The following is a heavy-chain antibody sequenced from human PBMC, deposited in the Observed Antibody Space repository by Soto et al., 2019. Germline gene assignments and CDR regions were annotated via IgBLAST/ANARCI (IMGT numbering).Heavy chain of an antibody. J-gene: IGHJ3*02. CDR2: INHSGST. Sequence: PSETLSLTCAVYGGSFSGYYWSWIRQPPKKRLERIGEINHSGSTNYNPSLKSRVTISVDTSKNQFSLKLSSVTAADTAVYYCARGQYCTNGVCYTYAFDIWGQGTMVTVSS. D-gene: IGHD2-8*01. CDR1: GGSFSGYY. V-gene: IGHV4-34*01. CDR3: ARGQYCTNGVCYTYAFDI.